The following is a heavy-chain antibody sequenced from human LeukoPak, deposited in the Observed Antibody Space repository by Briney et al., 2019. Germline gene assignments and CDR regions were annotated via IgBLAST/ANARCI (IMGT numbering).Heavy chain of an antibody. V-gene: IGHV3-23*01. CDR3: AKRRSTIFGVATQFDY. D-gene: IGHD3-3*01. CDR1: GFTFSSYA. Sequence: GGSLRLSCAASGFTFSSYAMSWVRQAPGKGLEWVSAISGSGGSTYYADSVKGRFTISRDNSKNTLYLQMNSLRAEDTAVYYCAKRRSTIFGVATQFDYWGQGTLVTVSS. CDR2: ISGSGGST. J-gene: IGHJ4*02.